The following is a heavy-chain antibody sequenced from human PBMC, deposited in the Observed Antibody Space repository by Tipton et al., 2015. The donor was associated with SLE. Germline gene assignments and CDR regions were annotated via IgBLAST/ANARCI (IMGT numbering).Heavy chain of an antibody. CDR2: IYPGDSDT. CDR3: ARSVWWLPPDYYYYMDV. CDR1: GYSFISYW. Sequence: VQLVQSGPEVKKPGESLKISCKGSGYSFISYWIGWVRQMPGKGLEWMGIIYPGDSDTRYGPSFQGQVTISADKSISTAYLQWSSLKASDTAMYYCARSVWWLPPDYYYYMDVWGKGTTVTVSS. D-gene: IGHD5-12*01. J-gene: IGHJ6*03. V-gene: IGHV5-51*03.